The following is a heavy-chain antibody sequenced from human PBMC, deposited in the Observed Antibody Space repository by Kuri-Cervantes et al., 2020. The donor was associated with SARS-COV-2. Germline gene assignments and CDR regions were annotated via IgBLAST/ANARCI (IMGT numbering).Heavy chain of an antibody. D-gene: IGHD7-27*01. CDR3: ARVTGDLGVGAFDI. CDR2: IIPIFGTA. J-gene: IGHJ3*02. CDR1: GYTFTSYG. Sequence: SVKVSCKASGYTFTSYGISWVRQAPGQGLEWMGGIIPIFGTANYAQKFQGRVTITTDESTSTAYMELSSLRSEDTAVYYCARVTGDLGVGAFDIWGQGTMVTVSS. V-gene: IGHV1-69*05.